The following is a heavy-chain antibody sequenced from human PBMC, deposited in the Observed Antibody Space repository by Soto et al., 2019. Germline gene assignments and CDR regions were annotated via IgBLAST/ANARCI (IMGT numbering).Heavy chain of an antibody. Sequence: SETLSLTCTVSGGSISSYYWSWIRQPPGKGLEWIGYIYYSGSTNYNPSLKSRVTISVDTSKNQFSLKLSSVTAADTAVYYCARGGMTTVGAPRDYFDYWGQGTLVTVSS. J-gene: IGHJ4*02. D-gene: IGHD4-4*01. CDR1: GGSISSYY. CDR2: IYYSGST. CDR3: ARGGMTTVGAPRDYFDY. V-gene: IGHV4-59*01.